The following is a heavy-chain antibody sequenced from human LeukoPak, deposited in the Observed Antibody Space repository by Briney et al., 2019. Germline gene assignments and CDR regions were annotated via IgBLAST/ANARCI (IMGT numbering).Heavy chain of an antibody. CDR1: GFTFSSYA. CDR2: ISSNGGST. Sequence: GGSLRISCSASGFTFSSYAMHWVRQAPGKGLEYVSAISSNGGSTYYADSVKGRFTISRDNSKNTLYLQMSSLRAEDTAVYYCVKDSDYGDYEIDYWGQGTLVTVSS. J-gene: IGHJ4*02. V-gene: IGHV3-64D*06. D-gene: IGHD4-17*01. CDR3: VKDSDYGDYEIDY.